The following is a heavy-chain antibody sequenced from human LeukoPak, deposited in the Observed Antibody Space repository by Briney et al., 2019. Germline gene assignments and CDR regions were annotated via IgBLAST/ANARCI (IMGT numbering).Heavy chain of an antibody. CDR2: IRYEGSNK. CDR3: AKDAGDSSGYCFDY. D-gene: IGHD3-22*01. Sequence: GGSLRLSCAASGFTFSSYGMHWVRQAPGQGLEWVAFIRYEGSNKYNADSVKGRFTISRDNSKNTLYLQMKSLRAEDTGVYYGAKDAGDSSGYCFDYWGQGTLVTVSS. CDR1: GFTFSSYG. V-gene: IGHV3-30*02. J-gene: IGHJ4*02.